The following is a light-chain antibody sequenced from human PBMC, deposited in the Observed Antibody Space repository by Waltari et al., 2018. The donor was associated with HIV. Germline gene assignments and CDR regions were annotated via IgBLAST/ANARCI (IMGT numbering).Light chain of an antibody. CDR2: LAS. V-gene: IGKV4-1*01. CDR3: QQYYTNPRT. J-gene: IGKJ1*01. CDR1: QIVLYSSNYKNY. Sequence: DIVMNQSPDSLAVSLGGRATIHWKSIQIVLYSSNYKNYLAWSQQKPGQPPKLLIYLASTRESGVPDRFSGSGSGTDFTLTISSLQAEDVAVYYCQQYYTNPRTFGQGTKVEIK.